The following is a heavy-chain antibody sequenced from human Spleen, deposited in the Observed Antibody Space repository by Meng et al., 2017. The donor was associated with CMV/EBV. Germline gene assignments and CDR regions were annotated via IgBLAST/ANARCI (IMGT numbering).Heavy chain of an antibody. CDR2: ISAYDGDT. CDR3: AREITGGYYRDISTYYSDY. D-gene: IGHD3-22*01. Sequence: ASVKVSCKASGGTFSNYAFSWVRQAPGQGLEWMGWISAYDGDTKYAQKFQDRVTMTTDTSTSTAYMELRRLRSDDTAAYYCAREITGGYYRDISTYYSDYWGQGTLVTVSS. CDR1: GGTFSNYA. V-gene: IGHV1-18*01. J-gene: IGHJ4*02.